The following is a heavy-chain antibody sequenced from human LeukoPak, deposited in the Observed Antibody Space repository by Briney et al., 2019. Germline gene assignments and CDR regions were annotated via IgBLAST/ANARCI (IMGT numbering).Heavy chain of an antibody. D-gene: IGHD2-2*01. Sequence: SETLSLTCTVSGGSISSYYWSWIRQPAGKGLEWIGRINTSGSTNYNPSLKSRVTISVDKSKNQFSLNLRSVTAADTAVYYCAREELGYCSSASCPDFEYWGQGALVTVSS. CDR3: AREELGYCSSASCPDFEY. V-gene: IGHV4-4*07. CDR1: GGSISSYY. J-gene: IGHJ4*02. CDR2: INTSGST.